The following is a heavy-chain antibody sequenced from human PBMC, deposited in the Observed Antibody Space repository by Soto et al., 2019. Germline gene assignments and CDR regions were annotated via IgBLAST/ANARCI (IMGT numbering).Heavy chain of an antibody. V-gene: IGHV3-30*18. J-gene: IGHJ4*02. Sequence: QVQLVESGGGVVQPGRSLRLSCAASGFTFSSYGMHWVRQAPGKGLEWVAVISYDGSNKYYADSVKGRFTISRDNSKNTLYLKMNRLRAEDTAVYYCAKDGVEDYGDSEYYFDYWGQGTLFTVSS. CDR1: GFTFSSYG. CDR3: AKDGVEDYGDSEYYFDY. CDR2: ISYDGSNK. D-gene: IGHD4-17*01.